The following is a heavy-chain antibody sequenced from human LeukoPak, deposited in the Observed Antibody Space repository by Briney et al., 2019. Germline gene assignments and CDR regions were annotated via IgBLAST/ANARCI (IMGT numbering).Heavy chain of an antibody. D-gene: IGHD2-2*01. CDR1: GFNFSSYA. Sequence: GGSLRLSCAASGFNFSSYAMSWVRQAPGKGLEWVSAISGSGGSTYCADSVKGRFTISRDNSKNTLYLQMNSLRAEDTAVYYCASSLGYCSSTSCYSGMDVWGQGTTVTVSS. CDR2: ISGSGGST. V-gene: IGHV3-23*01. CDR3: ASSLGYCSSTSCYSGMDV. J-gene: IGHJ6*02.